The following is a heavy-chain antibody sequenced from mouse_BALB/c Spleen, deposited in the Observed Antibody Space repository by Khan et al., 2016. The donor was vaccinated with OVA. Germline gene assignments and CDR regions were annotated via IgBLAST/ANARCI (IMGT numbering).Heavy chain of an antibody. CDR1: GFTFSDYG. D-gene: IGHD3-1*01. V-gene: IGHV5-15*02. CDR2: ISSLAYNF. Sequence: EVELVESGGGLVQPGGSRKLSCAASGFTFSDYGLAWIRQGPGKGLEWITFISSLAYNFYYADTVTGRFTSSRENAKKTLYLEMNSLRTEDTAMYYCARCGTGEFAYWGQGTLITVSA. CDR3: ARCGTGEFAY. J-gene: IGHJ3*01.